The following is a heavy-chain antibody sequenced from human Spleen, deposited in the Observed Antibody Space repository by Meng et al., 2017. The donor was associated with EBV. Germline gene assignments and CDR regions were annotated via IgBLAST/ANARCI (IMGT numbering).Heavy chain of an antibody. D-gene: IGHD6-13*01. J-gene: IGHJ4*02. CDR1: GGSIISYYY. Sequence: LVRLVEGRGEVKPSETLSHTCSDAGGSIISYYYRHWVRQPPGRGLEWIGSVNYSGDTYYSPYLKRRIIVFIEKTTNHSSLRLPSVTTADNAAYYCAARFDDIASARLELGGDWGRGTLVTVSS. CDR2: VNYSGDT. V-gene: IGHV4-39*02. CDR3: AARFDDIASARLELGGD.